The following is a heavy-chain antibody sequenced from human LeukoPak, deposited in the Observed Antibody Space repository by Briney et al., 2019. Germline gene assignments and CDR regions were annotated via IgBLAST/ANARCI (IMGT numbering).Heavy chain of an antibody. Sequence: GGSLRLSCAASGFTFSSYAMHWVRQAPGKGLEWVAVISYDGSNKYYADSVKGRFTISRDNSKNTLYLQMNSLRAEDTAVYYCARGSIYGDYVPDLDYWGQGTLVTVSS. CDR3: ARGSIYGDYVPDLDY. D-gene: IGHD4-17*01. V-gene: IGHV3-30-3*01. CDR1: GFTFSSYA. J-gene: IGHJ4*02. CDR2: ISYDGSNK.